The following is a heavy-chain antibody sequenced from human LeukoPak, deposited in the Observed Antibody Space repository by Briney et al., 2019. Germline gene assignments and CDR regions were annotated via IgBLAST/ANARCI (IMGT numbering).Heavy chain of an antibody. CDR1: GASISSSAYY. V-gene: IGHV4-39*01. D-gene: IGHD2-21*02. CDR2: IGGSNYYRGST. J-gene: IGHJ5*02. Sequence: SETLSLTCTVSGASISSSAYYWGWIRQPPGKGLEWIGSIGGSNYYRGSTYYNPSLKSRVTIHVDTSKDQFSLKLSSVTAADTAVYYCARLETSVTEHNWFDPWGQGTLVAVSS. CDR3: ARLETSVTEHNWFDP.